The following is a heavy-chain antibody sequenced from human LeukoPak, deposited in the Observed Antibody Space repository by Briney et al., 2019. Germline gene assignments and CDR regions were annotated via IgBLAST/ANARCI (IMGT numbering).Heavy chain of an antibody. D-gene: IGHD5-18*01. J-gene: IGHJ6*02. CDR1: GYTFTSYA. V-gene: IGHV1-18*01. Sequence: ASVKVSCKASGYTFTSYAISWVRQAPGQGLERMGWISGYNGNTKYAQKVQGRVTMTTDTSTSTAYMELRSLRSDDTAVYYCARGYSYGSDYYYGMDVWGQGTTVTVSS. CDR2: ISGYNGNT. CDR3: ARGYSYGSDYYYGMDV.